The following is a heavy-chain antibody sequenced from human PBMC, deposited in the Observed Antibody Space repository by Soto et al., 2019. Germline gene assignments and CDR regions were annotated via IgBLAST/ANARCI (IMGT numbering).Heavy chain of an antibody. Sequence: GEALHISCKGFGYSFTCYWIGWVRPLTGKGLEWMGILYPGDSDTRSSPSFQGQATISADKSISTAYLQWSSLKAADTAMYYCARVVGNTAEYFQHWGQGTLVTVSS. V-gene: IGHV5-51*01. D-gene: IGHD3-22*01. CDR3: ARVVGNTAEYFQH. CDR2: LYPGDSDT. J-gene: IGHJ1*01. CDR1: GYSFTCYW.